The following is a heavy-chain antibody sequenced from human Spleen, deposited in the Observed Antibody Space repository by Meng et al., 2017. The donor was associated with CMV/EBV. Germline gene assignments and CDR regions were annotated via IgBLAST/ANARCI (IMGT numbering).Heavy chain of an antibody. CDR3: ARETLGYCSSTSCRQFDY. J-gene: IGHJ4*02. Sequence: TLTSYGISWVRQAPGQGLEWMGWISAYNGNTNYAQKLQGRVTMTTDTSTSTAYMELRSLRSDDTAVYYCARETLGYCSSTSCRQFDYWGQGTLVTVSS. D-gene: IGHD2-2*01. CDR2: ISAYNGNT. CDR1: TLTSYG. V-gene: IGHV1-18*01.